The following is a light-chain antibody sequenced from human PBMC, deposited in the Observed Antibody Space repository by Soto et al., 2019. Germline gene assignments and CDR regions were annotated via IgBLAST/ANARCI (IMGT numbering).Light chain of an antibody. J-gene: IGKJ5*01. V-gene: IGKV1D-12*01. CDR2: AAS. CDR1: QDIHRW. Sequence: DIQMTQSPSSVSASVGDRVTITCRASQDIHRWLAWYQQRPGKAPKLLIYAASSLESGVPSRFSGSGSGTEFSLTISSLQPEDFATYYCQQANSYPITFGQGTRLEIK. CDR3: QQANSYPIT.